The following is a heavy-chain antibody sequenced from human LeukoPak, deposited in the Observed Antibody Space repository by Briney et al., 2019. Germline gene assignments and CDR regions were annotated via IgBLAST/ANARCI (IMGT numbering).Heavy chain of an antibody. Sequence: ASVKVSCKASGYTFTSYYMHWVRQAPGQGLEWMGWINPDSGRTNYGQTFQGRVTITSDTSISTGYMELSRLTSDDTAVYYCARTYNYDSSGYKGDAFDVWGQGTMVTVSS. CDR2: INPDSGRT. J-gene: IGHJ3*01. CDR1: GYTFTSYY. CDR3: ARTYNYDSSGYKGDAFDV. V-gene: IGHV1-2*02. D-gene: IGHD3-22*01.